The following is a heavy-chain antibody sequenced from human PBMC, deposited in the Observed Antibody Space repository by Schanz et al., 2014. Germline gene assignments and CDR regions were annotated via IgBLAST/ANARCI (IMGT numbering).Heavy chain of an antibody. CDR3: ARRKFYDKSAAFDY. V-gene: IGHV3-72*01. Sequence: EVQLVESGGGMVQPGGSLRLSCAASGFTFSDHYMDRVRQAPGKGLEWVGHSRNKGHSYTSEYAASVKGRFTISRDESESSLYLQIDSLKTEDTAVYYCARRKFYDKSAAFDYWGQGSLVTVSS. CDR1: GFTFSDHY. CDR2: SRNKGHSYTS. D-gene: IGHD3-9*01. J-gene: IGHJ4*02.